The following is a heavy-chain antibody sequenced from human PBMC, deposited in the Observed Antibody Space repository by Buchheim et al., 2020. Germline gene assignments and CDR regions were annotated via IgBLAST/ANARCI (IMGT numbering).Heavy chain of an antibody. Sequence: EVQLVESGGGLVQPGGSLRLSCAASGFTFTSYWMSWVRQAPGKGLECVANINQDGTATDYVDSVKGRFTISRDNAKDSLFLQMNSLRAEDTAVYYCARALVGDGYSSGYWGQGTL. V-gene: IGHV3-7*01. D-gene: IGHD5-24*01. CDR2: INQDGTAT. J-gene: IGHJ4*02. CDR3: ARALVGDGYSSGY. CDR1: GFTFTSYW.